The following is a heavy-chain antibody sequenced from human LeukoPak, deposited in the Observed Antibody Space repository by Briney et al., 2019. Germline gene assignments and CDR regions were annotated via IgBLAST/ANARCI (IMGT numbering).Heavy chain of an antibody. Sequence: GGSLRLSCAASGFTFNNYGMSWVRQAPGKGLEWVSAISGSADNTYYVDSVKGRFTISRDNSKNTLYLQMNSLRAEDTAVYYCAKGASSSWYSYYFDYWGQGTLVTVSS. D-gene: IGHD6-13*01. CDR2: ISGSADNT. CDR3: AKGASSSWYSYYFDY. CDR1: GFTFNNYG. V-gene: IGHV3-23*01. J-gene: IGHJ4*02.